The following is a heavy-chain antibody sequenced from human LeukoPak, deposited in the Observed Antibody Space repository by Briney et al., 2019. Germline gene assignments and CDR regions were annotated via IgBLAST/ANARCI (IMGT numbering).Heavy chain of an antibody. CDR3: AKDQSPSTYDSTGYYSGAIDY. CDR2: ISWDGDGT. D-gene: IGHD3-22*01. Sequence: GSLRLPCAASGFTFDDYAMHWVRQAPGKGLEWVSLISWDGDGTYYADSVKGRFTISRDDSKNSLYLQMNSLRAEDTALYYCAKDQSPSTYDSTGYYSGAIDYWGQGTLVTVSS. CDR1: GFTFDDYA. V-gene: IGHV3-43D*03. J-gene: IGHJ4*02.